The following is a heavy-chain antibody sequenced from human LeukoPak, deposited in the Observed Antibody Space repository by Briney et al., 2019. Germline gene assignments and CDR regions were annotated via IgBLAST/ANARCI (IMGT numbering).Heavy chain of an antibody. CDR1: GDSISSSSYY. Sequence: PSETLSLTCTVSGDSISSSSYYWVWIRQPPGKGREWIGTIDYTGSTYYNPALNSRATTSVDTSKNQFSLKLSSVTAADTAVFYCARQEVYCSSTSCYARGYSYGTFFDYWGQGNLVTVSS. CDR2: IDYTGST. V-gene: IGHV4-39*01. CDR3: ARQEVYCSSTSCYARGYSYGTFFDY. D-gene: IGHD2-2*01. J-gene: IGHJ4*02.